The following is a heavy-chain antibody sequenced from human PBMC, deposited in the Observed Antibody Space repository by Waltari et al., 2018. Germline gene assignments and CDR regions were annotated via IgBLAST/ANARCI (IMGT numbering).Heavy chain of an antibody. CDR2: FYSSEYI. CDR1: GDSITSNSFY. V-gene: IGHV4-61*02. CDR3: AREVTKVELGRRLPHFFDS. D-gene: IGHD7-27*01. J-gene: IGHJ4*02. Sequence: QVQLQESGPGLVKPSQTLSLTCTVSGDSITSNSFYWNWVRQPAGKGLEWIGRFYSSEYINYNPSLKSRATISRDTSKKQFFLKLTSVTAADTAFYYCAREVTKVELGRRLPHFFDSWGQGTLVTVSS.